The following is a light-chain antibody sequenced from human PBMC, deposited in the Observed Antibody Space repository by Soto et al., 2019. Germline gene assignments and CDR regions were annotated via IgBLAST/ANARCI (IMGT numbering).Light chain of an antibody. Sequence: QSALTQPASVSGSPGQSITISCTGTSSDVGGYHYVSWYQQYPGKAPKVMIYDVSNRPSGVSNRFSGFKSGTTASLTISGLQAEDEADYYCSSYTSSITYVFGTGTKLTVL. J-gene: IGLJ1*01. CDR2: DVS. CDR1: SSDVGGYHY. V-gene: IGLV2-14*01. CDR3: SSYTSSITYV.